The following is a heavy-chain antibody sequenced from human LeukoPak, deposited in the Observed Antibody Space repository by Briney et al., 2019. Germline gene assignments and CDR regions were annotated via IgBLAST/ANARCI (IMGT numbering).Heavy chain of an antibody. CDR2: INPDGSTT. V-gene: IGHV3-74*01. CDR3: ARGRYGDYH. D-gene: IGHD4-17*01. Sequence: GGSLRLSCAASGFTLTNYWMFWVRQAPGKGLVWVSGINPDGSTTTYADSVKGRFTISRENAKSTLYLHMNILRVEDTAVYYCARGRYGDYHWGQGIPVTVSS. CDR1: GFTLTNYW. J-gene: IGHJ4*02.